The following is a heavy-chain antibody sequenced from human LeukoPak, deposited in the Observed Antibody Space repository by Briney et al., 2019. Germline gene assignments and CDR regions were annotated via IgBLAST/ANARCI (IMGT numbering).Heavy chain of an antibody. J-gene: IGHJ4*02. V-gene: IGHV3-30*04. CDR2: ISYDGHYK. CDR1: GFSFSDYS. Sequence: GRSLRLSCAASGFSFSDYSMHWVRQAPGKGLEWVAFISYDGHYKYYADSVSGRFTISRDNSKNTLYLQMNSLRPEDTAVYFCARDQQVGGNYYYLDYWGQGTLVTVSS. CDR3: ARDQQVGGNYYYLDY. D-gene: IGHD3-10*01.